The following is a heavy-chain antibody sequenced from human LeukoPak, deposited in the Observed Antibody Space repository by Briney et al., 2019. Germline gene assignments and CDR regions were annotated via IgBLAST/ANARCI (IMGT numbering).Heavy chain of an antibody. J-gene: IGHJ3*02. CDR2: IYTSGST. CDR1: GGSISSYY. Sequence: SETLSLTCTVSGGSISSYYWSWIRQPAGKGLEWIGRIYTSGSTNYNPSLKSRVTMSVDTSKNQFSLKLSSVTAADTAVYYCARDLSGTTFDAFDIWGQGTMVTVSS. V-gene: IGHV4-4*07. D-gene: IGHD1-1*01. CDR3: ARDLSGTTFDAFDI.